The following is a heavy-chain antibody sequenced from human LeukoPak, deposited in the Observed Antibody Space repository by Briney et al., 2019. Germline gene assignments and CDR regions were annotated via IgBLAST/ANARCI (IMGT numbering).Heavy chain of an antibody. CDR1: GDSISGSSASY. V-gene: IGHV4-39*07. D-gene: IGHD2-8*01. J-gene: IGHJ5*02. CDR2: VYYRGNT. Sequence: MASETLSLTCTLSGDSISGSSASYWDWIRQPPGKGLEWIGSVYYRGNTYYNPSLGSRVTMSMDTSKNQFSMKLNSVTAADTAIYYCARASFQYDSWFDPWGQGTLVTVSS. CDR3: ARASFQYDSWFDP.